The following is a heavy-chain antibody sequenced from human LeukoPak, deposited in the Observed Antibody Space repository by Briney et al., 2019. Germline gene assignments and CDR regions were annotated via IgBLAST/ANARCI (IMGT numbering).Heavy chain of an antibody. CDR2: ISYDGSNK. J-gene: IGHJ4*02. D-gene: IGHD6-6*01. CDR1: GFTFSSYA. V-gene: IGHV3-30*04. Sequence: PGGSLRLSCAASGFTFSSYAMHWVRQAPGKGLEWVAVISYDGSNKYYADSVKGRFTISRDNSKNTLYLQMNSLRAEDTAVYYCARDHPGTEQLDPIYYFDYWGQGTLVTVSS. CDR3: ARDHPGTEQLDPIYYFDY.